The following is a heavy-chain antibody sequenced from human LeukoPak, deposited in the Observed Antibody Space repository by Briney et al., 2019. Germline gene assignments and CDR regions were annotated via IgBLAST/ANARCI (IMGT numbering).Heavy chain of an antibody. D-gene: IGHD2-2*02. CDR1: GGSISSYY. Sequence: PSETLSLTCTVSGGSISSYYWSWIRQPAGKGLEWIGRIYTSGSTNYNPSLKSRVTMSVDTSKNQFSLKLSSVTAADTAVYYCARGLGCSSTSCYTPYWYFDLWGRGTLVTVSS. V-gene: IGHV4-4*07. CDR3: ARGLGCSSTSCYTPYWYFDL. CDR2: IYTSGST. J-gene: IGHJ2*01.